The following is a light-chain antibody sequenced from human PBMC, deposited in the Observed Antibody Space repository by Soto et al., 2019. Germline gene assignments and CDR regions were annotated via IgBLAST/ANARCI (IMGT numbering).Light chain of an antibody. Sequence: EIVMTQSPATLSVSPGERATLSCRASQSVSSNLAWYQQKPGQPPRLLIYATSTRATDIPARFSGSGSGTEFTLTISSLQSEDDAVYYCQQYNSWPPWAFGQGTKVEI. V-gene: IGKV3-15*01. CDR1: QSVSSN. CDR3: QQYNSWPPWA. CDR2: ATS. J-gene: IGKJ1*01.